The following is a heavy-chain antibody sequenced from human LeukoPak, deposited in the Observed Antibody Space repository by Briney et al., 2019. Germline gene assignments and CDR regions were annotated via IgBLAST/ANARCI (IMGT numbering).Heavy chain of an antibody. D-gene: IGHD3-16*02. J-gene: IGHJ3*02. Sequence: SETLSLTCTVSGGSISTYYWSWIRQPPGKGLEWIGYIYYSGSTDYNPSLKSRDTISVDTSKNQFSLKLSSVTAAVTAVYYCARSLRLGELSGDAFDIWGQGTMVTVS. V-gene: IGHV4-59*01. CDR3: ARSLRLGELSGDAFDI. CDR1: GGSISTYY. CDR2: IYYSGST.